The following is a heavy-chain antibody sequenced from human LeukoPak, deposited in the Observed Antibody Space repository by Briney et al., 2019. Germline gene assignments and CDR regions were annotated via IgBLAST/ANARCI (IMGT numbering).Heavy chain of an antibody. Sequence: GGPLRLSCAASGFTFSSYAMSWVRQAPGKGLEWVSAISGSGGSTYYADSVKGRFTISRDNSKNTLYLQMNSLRAEDTAVYYCAKIPKTLTGSHPLGYWGQGTLVTVSS. V-gene: IGHV3-23*01. CDR1: GFTFSSYA. CDR3: AKIPKTLTGSHPLGY. D-gene: IGHD3-9*01. CDR2: ISGSGGST. J-gene: IGHJ4*02.